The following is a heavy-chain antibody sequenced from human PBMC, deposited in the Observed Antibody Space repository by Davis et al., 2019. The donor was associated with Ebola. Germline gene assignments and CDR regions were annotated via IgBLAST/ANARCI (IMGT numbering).Heavy chain of an antibody. CDR1: EYSFTNYW. Sequence: KVSCKGSEYSFTNYWVAWVRQMPGKGLECMGIIYPGDSDTRYSPSFQGQVTISADKSISTAYLQWSSLKASDTAMYHCARGPVILIPTLSFFDYWGQGTLVTVSS. CDR2: IYPGDSDT. V-gene: IGHV5-51*01. J-gene: IGHJ4*02. D-gene: IGHD2-21*01. CDR3: ARGPVILIPTLSFFDY.